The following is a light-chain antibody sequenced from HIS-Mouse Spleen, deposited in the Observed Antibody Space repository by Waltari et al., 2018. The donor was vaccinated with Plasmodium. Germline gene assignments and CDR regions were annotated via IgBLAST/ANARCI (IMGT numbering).Light chain of an antibody. CDR3: QAWDSSTDYV. CDR2: QDS. Sequence: SYELTQPPSVSVSPGQTASIPCSGDNLGDKYACWYQQKPGQSPVLVIYQDSKRPSGIPERFSGSNSGNTATLTISGTQAMDEADYYCQAWDSSTDYVFGTGTKVTVL. J-gene: IGLJ1*01. V-gene: IGLV3-1*01. CDR1: NLGDKY.